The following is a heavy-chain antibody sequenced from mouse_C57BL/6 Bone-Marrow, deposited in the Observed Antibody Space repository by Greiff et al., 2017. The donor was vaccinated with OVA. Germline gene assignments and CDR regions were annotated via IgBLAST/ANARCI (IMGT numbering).Heavy chain of an antibody. J-gene: IGHJ4*01. CDR2: INYDGSST. CDR3: ARDRYGAMDY. Sequence: EVNLVESEGGLVQPGSSMKLSCTASGFTFSDYYMAWVRQVPEKGLEWVANINYDGSSTYYLDSLKSRFIISRDNAKNILYLQMSSLKSEDTATYYCARDRYGAMDYWGQGTSVTVSS. CDR1: GFTFSDYY. V-gene: IGHV5-16*01. D-gene: IGHD1-1*01.